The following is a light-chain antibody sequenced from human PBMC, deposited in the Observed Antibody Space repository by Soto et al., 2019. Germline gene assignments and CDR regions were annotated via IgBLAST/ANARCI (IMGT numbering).Light chain of an antibody. J-gene: IGKJ2*01. CDR1: QSISSW. V-gene: IGKV1-5*03. Sequence: DIQMTQSPSTLSASVGDRVTITCRASQSISSWLAGYQQKPGKAPKRLIYKASSLESGAPSRFSGSGSGTEFTITSSSLETDDLATYYRQQYNSYYTFGQGTKLEIK. CDR3: QQYNSYYT. CDR2: KAS.